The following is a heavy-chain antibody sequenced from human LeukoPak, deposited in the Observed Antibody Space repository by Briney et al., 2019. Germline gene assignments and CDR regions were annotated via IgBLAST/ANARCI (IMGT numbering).Heavy chain of an antibody. Sequence: TGGSLRLSCAASGFTVSAYSMNWVRQAPGKGLEWISYISSTSSTIYYADSVKGRFTISRDNAKNSLSLQMNSLRDEDTAVYYCARDLHYAFYIWGQGTMVTVSS. CDR3: ARDLHYAFYI. CDR1: GFTVSAYS. J-gene: IGHJ3*02. V-gene: IGHV3-48*02. CDR2: ISSTSSTI.